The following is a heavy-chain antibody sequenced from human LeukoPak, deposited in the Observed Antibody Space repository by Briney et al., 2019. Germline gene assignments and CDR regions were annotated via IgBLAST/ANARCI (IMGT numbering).Heavy chain of an antibody. CDR2: IYTSGST. V-gene: IGHV4-4*07. CDR3: ARARGDDSSGYGY. CDR1: GGPISSYY. D-gene: IGHD3-22*01. Sequence: PSETLSLTRTVSGGPISSYYWSWIRQPAGKGLEWIGRIYTSGSTNYNPSLKSRVTISVDKSKNQFFLKLSSVTAADTAVYYCARARGDDSSGYGYWGQGTLVTVSS. J-gene: IGHJ4*02.